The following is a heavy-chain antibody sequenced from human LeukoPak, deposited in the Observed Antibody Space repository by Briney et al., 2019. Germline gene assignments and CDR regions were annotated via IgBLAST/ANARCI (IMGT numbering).Heavy chain of an antibody. CDR1: GFSLSTSGMC. D-gene: IGHD1-26*01. Sequence: SGPALVKPTQTLTLTSTFSGFSLSTSGMCVSWIRQPPGTALEWLARIDWDADKYYSTSLKTRLTISKDTSKNQVVLTMTNMDPVDTASYFCARMGCGSYPNYFDYWGQGILVTVSS. V-gene: IGHV2-70*11. J-gene: IGHJ4*02. CDR2: IDWDADK. CDR3: ARMGCGSYPNYFDY.